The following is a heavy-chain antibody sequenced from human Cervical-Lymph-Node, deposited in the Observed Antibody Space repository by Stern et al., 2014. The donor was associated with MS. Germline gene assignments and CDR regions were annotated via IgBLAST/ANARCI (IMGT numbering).Heavy chain of an antibody. CDR1: GYTFTYYA. CDR2: ISPYNGNT. J-gene: IGHJ4*02. Sequence: QVQLVQSGAEVKKPGASVNVSCKTSGYTFTYYAISWIRQAPGQGLEWVGWISPYNGNTNFVQKPQGRVAMTTDTSTSTAYMELRSLRSDDTAVYYCARDDDYTRRAIDYWGQGTLVTVSS. D-gene: IGHD4-11*01. CDR3: ARDDDYTRRAIDY. V-gene: IGHV1-18*01.